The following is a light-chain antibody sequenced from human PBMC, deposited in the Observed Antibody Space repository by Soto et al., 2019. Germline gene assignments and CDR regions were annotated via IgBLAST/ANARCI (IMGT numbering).Light chain of an antibody. CDR3: QQFSSS. J-gene: IGKJ4*01. Sequence: VLTHSPGTLSLSPSAGATPLCRASQSVSSSYLAWYQQKPGQVPRLLIYGASSRATGIPDRFSGRGSGTDFTLTISRLESEDFAVYYCQQFSSSFGGGTKVDI. CDR1: QSVSSSY. V-gene: IGKV3-20*01. CDR2: GAS.